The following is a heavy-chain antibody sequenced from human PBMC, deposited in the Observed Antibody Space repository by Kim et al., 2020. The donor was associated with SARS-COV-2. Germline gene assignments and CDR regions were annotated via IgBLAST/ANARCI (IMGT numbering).Heavy chain of an antibody. J-gene: IGHJ4*02. Sequence: GGSLRLSCAASGFTFSSYAMSWVRQAPGKGLEWVSAISGSGGSTYYADSVKGRFTISRDNSKNTLYLQMNSLRAEDTAVYYCAKDLDSSGYSQYFDYWGQGTLVTVSS. CDR3: AKDLDSSGYSQYFDY. D-gene: IGHD3-22*01. CDR1: GFTFSSYA. V-gene: IGHV3-23*01. CDR2: ISGSGGST.